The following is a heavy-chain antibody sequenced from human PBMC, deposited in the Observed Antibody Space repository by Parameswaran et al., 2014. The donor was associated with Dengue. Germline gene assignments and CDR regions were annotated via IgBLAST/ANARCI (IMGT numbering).Heavy chain of an antibody. Sequence: GESLKISCAVSGLTFSSYAMSWVRQAPGKGLEWVSGISGTGDDSTNYADSVKGRFTISRDNSKNTLYLQMNSLRVEDTAVYYCAKSGRIVVVGVPDYWGQGTLVTVSS. V-gene: IGHV3-23*01. CDR2: ISGTGDDST. D-gene: IGHD3-22*01. CDR3: AKSGRIVVVGVPDY. J-gene: IGHJ4*02. CDR1: GLTFSSYA.